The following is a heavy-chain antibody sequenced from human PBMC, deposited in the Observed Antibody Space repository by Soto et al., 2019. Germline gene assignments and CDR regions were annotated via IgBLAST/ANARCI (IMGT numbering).Heavy chain of an antibody. CDR3: ARGRGPYGSGSYYWRGTYDY. Sequence: SETLSLTCAVYGGSFSGYYWSWIRQPPGKGLEWIGEINHSGSTNYNPSLKSRVTISVDTSKNQFSLKLSSVTSADTAVYYCARGRGPYGSGSYYWRGTYDYWGQGTLVTVS. V-gene: IGHV4-34*01. CDR2: INHSGST. D-gene: IGHD3-10*01. J-gene: IGHJ4*02. CDR1: GGSFSGYY.